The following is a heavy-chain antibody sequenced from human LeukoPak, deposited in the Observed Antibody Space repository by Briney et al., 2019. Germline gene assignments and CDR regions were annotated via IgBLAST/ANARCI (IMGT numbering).Heavy chain of an antibody. CDR2: ISGSGGST. CDR3: ARGGAGDNYFDY. J-gene: IGHJ4*02. Sequence: GGFLRLSCVASGFTFSSYAMSWVRQAPGKGLEWVSAISGSGGSTYYADSVKGRFTISRDNSKNTLYLQMNSLRAEDTAVYYCARGGAGDNYFDYWGQGTLVTVSS. D-gene: IGHD2-15*01. CDR1: GFTFSSYA. V-gene: IGHV3-23*01.